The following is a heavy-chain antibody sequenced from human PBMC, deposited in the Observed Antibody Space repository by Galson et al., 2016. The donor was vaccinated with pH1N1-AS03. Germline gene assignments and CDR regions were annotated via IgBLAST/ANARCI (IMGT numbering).Heavy chain of an antibody. V-gene: IGHV3-7*03. J-gene: IGHJ4*03. CDR3: ARDDGDKSVDY. CDR1: GFTLRTYW. D-gene: IGHD3-9*01. Sequence: SLRLSCAASGFTLRTYWMAWVRQAPGKGLEWVANLNPDGSQRYYVDSVEGRFTVSRDNAKNSLFLQMDRLRVEDTAVYFCARDDGDKSVDYWGQGTTVAVSS. CDR2: LNPDGSQR.